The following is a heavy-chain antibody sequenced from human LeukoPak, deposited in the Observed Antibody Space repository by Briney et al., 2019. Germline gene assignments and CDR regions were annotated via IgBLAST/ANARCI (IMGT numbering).Heavy chain of an antibody. D-gene: IGHD3-9*01. V-gene: IGHV1-2*02. CDR2: INPNSGGT. CDR1: GHTFTGDY. CDR3: ARVRHCDTLTGYLPESYYYAMDV. Sequence: ASVKVSCKASGHTFTGDYMYWVRQAPGQGLEWMGWINPNSGGTNYAQKFQGRVTMTRDTSISTAYMELSSLRSDDTAVYYCARVRHCDTLTGYLPESYYYAMDVWGQGTTVTVSS. J-gene: IGHJ6*02.